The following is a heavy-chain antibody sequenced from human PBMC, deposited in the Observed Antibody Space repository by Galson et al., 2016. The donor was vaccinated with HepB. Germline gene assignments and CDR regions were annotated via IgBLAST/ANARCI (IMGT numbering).Heavy chain of an antibody. CDR1: GFTFSTYR. J-gene: IGHJ5*02. CDR2: IGSDGSST. D-gene: IGHD3-22*01. Sequence: SLRLSCAASGFTFSTYRMHWVRQAPGKGLVWVARIGSDGSSTNYAAFATGRFTISRDNTKNTLKLQMNSLTAEDTAVYYCARGTPSSGSPNWFDPWGQGTLVTVSS. V-gene: IGHV3-74*01. CDR3: ARGTPSSGSPNWFDP.